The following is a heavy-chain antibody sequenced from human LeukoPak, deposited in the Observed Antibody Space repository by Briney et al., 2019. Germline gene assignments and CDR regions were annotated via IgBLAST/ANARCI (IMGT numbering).Heavy chain of an antibody. CDR2: ISSDGSNK. CDR1: KFTFSNYG. CDR3: AKCPSGVLRYFAPIDY. Sequence: GGSLRLSCAASKFTFSNYGMHWVRQAPGKGLEWVAVISSDGSNKYYADSVKGRFTISRDNSKNTLYLQMDSLRAEDTAVYYCAKCPSGVLRYFAPIDYWGQGTLVTVSS. V-gene: IGHV3-30*18. D-gene: IGHD3-9*01. J-gene: IGHJ4*02.